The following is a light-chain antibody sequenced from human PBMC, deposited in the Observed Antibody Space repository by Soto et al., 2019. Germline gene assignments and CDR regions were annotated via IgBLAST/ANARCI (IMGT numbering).Light chain of an antibody. Sequence: QSVLTQPPSVSEAPRQRVTISCSXSXSXTGNNAVNWYQQLPGKAPKLLIYYDDLLPSGVSDRFSGSKSGTSASLAISGLQSEDEADYYCAAWDDSLNGYVFGTGTKVTVL. CDR3: AAWDDSLNGYV. CDR1: XSXTGNNA. J-gene: IGLJ1*01. V-gene: IGLV1-36*01. CDR2: YDD.